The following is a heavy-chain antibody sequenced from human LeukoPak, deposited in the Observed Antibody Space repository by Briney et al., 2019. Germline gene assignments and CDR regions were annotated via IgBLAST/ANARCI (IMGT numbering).Heavy chain of an antibody. Sequence: SVKLCCKASGGAFSSYAVSWVRQAPGQGLEWMGGIGPIFGTANYAQKFQGRVTITTDESTSTAYMELSSLRSEDTAVYYCASGVGYCSSTSCPNDYWGQGTLVTVSS. CDR1: GGAFSSYA. D-gene: IGHD2-2*01. CDR2: IGPIFGTA. V-gene: IGHV1-69*05. CDR3: ASGVGYCSSTSCPNDY. J-gene: IGHJ4*02.